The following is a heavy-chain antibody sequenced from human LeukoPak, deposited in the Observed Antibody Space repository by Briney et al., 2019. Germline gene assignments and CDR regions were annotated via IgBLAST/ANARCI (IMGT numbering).Heavy chain of an antibody. Sequence: SQTLSLTCTVSGGSISSGGYYWSWIRQHPGKGLEWIGFIYYSGSTYYNPSLNSRVTITVDTSKNQFSLKVSSVTAADTAAYYCARHVAGSYYLYFDYWGQGTLVTVSS. CDR2: IYYSGST. D-gene: IGHD3-10*01. V-gene: IGHV4-31*03. J-gene: IGHJ4*02. CDR3: ARHVAGSYYLYFDY. CDR1: GGSISSGGYY.